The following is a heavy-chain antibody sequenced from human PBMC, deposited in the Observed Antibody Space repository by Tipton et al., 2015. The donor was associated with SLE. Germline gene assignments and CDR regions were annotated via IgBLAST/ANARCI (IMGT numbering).Heavy chain of an antibody. CDR1: RFMFATYG. D-gene: IGHD2-21*01. CDR3: AKSWGWGSED. J-gene: IGHJ4*02. V-gene: IGHV3-23*01. CDR2: ISDSGSGT. Sequence: SLRLSCAASRFMFATYGMTWVRQAPGKGLEWVSSISDSGSGTYYADSVRGRFTVSRDNSKSTLYLQMNSLRAEDTAVYYCAKSWGWGSEDWGQGTLVTVSS.